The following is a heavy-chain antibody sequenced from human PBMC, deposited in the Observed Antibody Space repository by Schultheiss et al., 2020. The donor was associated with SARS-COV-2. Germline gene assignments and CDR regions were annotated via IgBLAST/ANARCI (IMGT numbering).Heavy chain of an antibody. CDR1: GYSISSGYY. Sequence: SETLSLTCAVSGYSISSGYYWGWIRQPPGKGLEWIGRIYHSGSTYYNPSLKSRVSISVDTSKNQFSLKLSSVTAADTAVYYCASRGRGASPDYWGQGTLVTIAS. J-gene: IGHJ4*02. D-gene: IGHD3-16*01. CDR2: IYHSGST. CDR3: ASRGRGASPDY. V-gene: IGHV4-38-2*01.